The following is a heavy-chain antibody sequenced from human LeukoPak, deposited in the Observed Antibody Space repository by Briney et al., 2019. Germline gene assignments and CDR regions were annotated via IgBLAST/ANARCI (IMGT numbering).Heavy chain of an antibody. CDR3: ARDKGTIWNSQNDPFDI. CDR2: ISDDGSKT. J-gene: IGHJ3*02. V-gene: IGHV3-30*10. CDR1: RFTFNSYH. D-gene: IGHD1-7*01. Sequence: GRSLRLSCAASRFTFNSYHMHWVRQAPGKGLEWLAVISDDGSKTYHTDSVRGRFTISRDNSENTLFLQMNSLRGEDTAVYYCARDKGTIWNSQNDPFDIWGQGTMVTVSS.